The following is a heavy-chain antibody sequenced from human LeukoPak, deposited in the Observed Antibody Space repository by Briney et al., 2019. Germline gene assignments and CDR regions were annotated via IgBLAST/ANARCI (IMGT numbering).Heavy chain of an antibody. CDR2: INSDGTST. CDR3: ARVRDGYSTEGFDY. J-gene: IGHJ4*02. Sequence: GGSLRLSCAASGLSFTNYWMQWVRQAPGKGLVWVSRINSDGTSTTYADSVKGRFTISRDNAKNTLYLQMKSLRVEDTAVYYCARVRDGYSTEGFDYWGQGTLVTVSS. D-gene: IGHD5-24*01. CDR1: GLSFTNYW. V-gene: IGHV3-74*01.